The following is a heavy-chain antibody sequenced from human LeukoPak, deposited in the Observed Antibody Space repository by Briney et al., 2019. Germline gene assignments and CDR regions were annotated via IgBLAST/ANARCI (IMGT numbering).Heavy chain of an antibody. CDR2: IYPGDSDT. Sequence: GESLKISCKGSGYSFTNYWIGWVCQMPGKGLEWMGIIYPGDSDTKYSPSVQGQVSISADKSISTAYLQWNSLRASDTAMYYCAKLGYCSGSTCYSYVDNWGRGTLVTVSS. CDR1: GYSFTNYW. D-gene: IGHD2-15*01. CDR3: AKLGYCSGSTCYSYVDN. J-gene: IGHJ4*02. V-gene: IGHV5-51*01.